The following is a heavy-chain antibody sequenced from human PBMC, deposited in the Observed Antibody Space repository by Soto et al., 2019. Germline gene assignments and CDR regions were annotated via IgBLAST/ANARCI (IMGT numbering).Heavy chain of an antibody. CDR1: GFTFSSYS. D-gene: IGHD5-12*01. Sequence: GGSLRLSCAASGFTFSSYSMNWVRQAPGKGLEWVSSISSSSSYIYYADSVKGRFTISRDNAKNSLYLQMNSLRAEDTAVYYCARDHAGRLGGYFNDYWGQGTLVTVSS. J-gene: IGHJ4*02. V-gene: IGHV3-21*01. CDR2: ISSSSSYI. CDR3: ARDHAGRLGGYFNDY.